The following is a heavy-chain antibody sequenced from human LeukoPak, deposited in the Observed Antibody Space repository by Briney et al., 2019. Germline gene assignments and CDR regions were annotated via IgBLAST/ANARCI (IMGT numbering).Heavy chain of an antibody. CDR1: GFTFSSYS. CDR2: ISSSSSTI. D-gene: IGHD2-2*01. CDR3: ASGCSSTSCARDYFDY. V-gene: IGHV3-48*04. J-gene: IGHJ4*02. Sequence: GGSLRLSCAASGFTFSSYSMNWVRQAPGKGLEWVSYISSSSSTIYYADSVKGRFTISRDNAKNSLYLQMSSLRAEDTAVYYCASGCSSTSCARDYFDYWGQGTLVTVSS.